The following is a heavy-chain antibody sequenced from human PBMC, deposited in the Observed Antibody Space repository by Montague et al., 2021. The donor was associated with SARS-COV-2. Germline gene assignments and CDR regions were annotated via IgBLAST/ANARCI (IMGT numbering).Heavy chain of an antibody. V-gene: IGHV3-33*01. CDR2: IWYDGSNK. Sequence: SLRLYGAASGFPFSSYGMHWVRQAPGKGLEWVAVIWYDGSNKYYADSVKGRFTISRDNSKNTLYLQMNSLRAEDTAVYYCASSSSTTQPPYYWGQGTLVTVSS. CDR3: ASSSSTTQPPYY. CDR1: GFPFSSYG. J-gene: IGHJ4*02. D-gene: IGHD2-2*01.